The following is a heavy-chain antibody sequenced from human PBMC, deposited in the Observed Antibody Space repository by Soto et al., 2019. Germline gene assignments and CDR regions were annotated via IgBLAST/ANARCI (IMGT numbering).Heavy chain of an antibody. J-gene: IGHJ6*02. D-gene: IGHD3-22*01. Sequence: EASVKVSCKASGGTFSSYAISWVRQAPGQGLEWMGGIIPIFGTANYAQKFQGRVTITADKSTSTAYMELSSLRSEDTAVYYCASRYYYDSSGYGPPYYYYYGMDFCGQGTLVIVSS. CDR1: GGTFSSYA. CDR3: ASRYYYDSSGYGPPYYYYYGMDF. CDR2: IIPIFGTA. V-gene: IGHV1-69*06.